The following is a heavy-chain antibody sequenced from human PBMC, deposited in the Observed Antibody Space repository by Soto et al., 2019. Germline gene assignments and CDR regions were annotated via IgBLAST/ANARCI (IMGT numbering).Heavy chain of an antibody. CDR2: IIPIFGTA. Sequence: QVQLVQSGAEVKKPGSSVKVSCKASGGTFSSYAISWVRQAPGQGLEWMGGIIPIFGTANYAQKFQGRVTITADESTSTAYMELSSLRSEDTAVYYCAGIAAAGSEGGYYGMDVWGQGTTVTVFS. CDR1: GGTFSSYA. D-gene: IGHD6-13*01. V-gene: IGHV1-69*12. J-gene: IGHJ6*02. CDR3: AGIAAAGSEGGYYGMDV.